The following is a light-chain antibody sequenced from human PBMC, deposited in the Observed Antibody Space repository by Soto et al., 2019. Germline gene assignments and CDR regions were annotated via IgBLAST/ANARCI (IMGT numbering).Light chain of an antibody. Sequence: DIQMTQSPSSLSVSVGGRVTITCQASQDIGKNLNWYQQKPGKAPKLLIYDASNLETGVPSRFSGSGSGTDFTFTISRLQPEDIATYYCQHYDNLPSVTFGQGTRLET. J-gene: IGKJ5*01. V-gene: IGKV1-33*01. CDR1: QDIGKN. CDR3: QHYDNLPSVT. CDR2: DAS.